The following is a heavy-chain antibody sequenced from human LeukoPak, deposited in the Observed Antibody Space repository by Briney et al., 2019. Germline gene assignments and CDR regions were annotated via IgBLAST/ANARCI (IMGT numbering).Heavy chain of an antibody. D-gene: IGHD3-3*01. CDR1: GFTFSSYS. Sequence: GGSLRLSCEASGFTFSSYSMNWVRQAPGKGLEWVANIKQDGGEKYYVDSVKGRFTIFRDNAKKSLYLQMNSLRAEDTAVYYCASSFSDDFWSGHFWGQGTLVTVSS. CDR3: ASSFSDDFWSGHF. V-gene: IGHV3-7*01. CDR2: IKQDGGEK. J-gene: IGHJ4*02.